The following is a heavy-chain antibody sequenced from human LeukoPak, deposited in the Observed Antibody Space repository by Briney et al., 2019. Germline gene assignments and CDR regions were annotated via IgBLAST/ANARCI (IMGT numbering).Heavy chain of an antibody. Sequence: GASVKVSCKASGYTFTSYGISWVRQAPGRGLEWMGWISAYNGNTNYAQKLQGRVTMTTDTSTSTAYMELRSLRSDDTAVYYCARYYYDSSGYYSLDYWGQGTLVTVSS. CDR2: ISAYNGNT. CDR3: ARYYYDSSGYYSLDY. V-gene: IGHV1-18*01. D-gene: IGHD3-22*01. J-gene: IGHJ4*02. CDR1: GYTFTSYG.